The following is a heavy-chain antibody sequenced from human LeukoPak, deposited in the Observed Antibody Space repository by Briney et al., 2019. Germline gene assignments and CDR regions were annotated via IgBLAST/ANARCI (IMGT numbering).Heavy chain of an antibody. CDR3: ARGGRFPCDY. V-gene: IGHV4-59*01. CDR1: GGSISSYY. D-gene: IGHD2-21*01. J-gene: IGHJ4*02. CDR2: IYYSGST. Sequence: SETLSLTCTVSGGSISSYYWSWIRQPPGKGLEWIGYIYYSGSTNYNPSLKSRVTISVDTSKNQFSLKLSSVTAPDTAVYYCARGGRFPCDYWGQGTLVTVSS.